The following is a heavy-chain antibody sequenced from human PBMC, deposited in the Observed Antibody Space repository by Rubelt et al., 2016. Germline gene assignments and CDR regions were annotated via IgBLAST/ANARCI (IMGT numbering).Heavy chain of an antibody. Sequence: SSYGMHWVRQAPGKGLEWVAVISYDGSNKYYADSVKGRFTISRDNSKNTLYLQMNSLRAEDTAVFYCTRGSTGITGTRGLNYFDFWGQGTLVTVSS. D-gene: IGHD1-7*01. CDR3: TRGSTGITGTRGLNYFDF. CDR1: SSYG. V-gene: IGHV3-30*03. CDR2: ISYDGSNK. J-gene: IGHJ4*02.